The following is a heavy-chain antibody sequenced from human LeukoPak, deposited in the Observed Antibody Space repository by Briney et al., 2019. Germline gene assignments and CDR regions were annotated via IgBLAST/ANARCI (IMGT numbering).Heavy chain of an antibody. CDR3: ARDSIVGTSPFDY. Sequence: GGSLRLSCAASVFTFSTYSMNWVRQAPGKGLEWVSSISSSSYYIYYADSVKGRFTISRDNAKNSLYLQMNSLRAEDTAVYYCARDSIVGTSPFDYWGQGTLVTVSS. V-gene: IGHV3-21*01. CDR1: VFTFSTYS. D-gene: IGHD1-26*01. CDR2: ISSSSYYI. J-gene: IGHJ4*02.